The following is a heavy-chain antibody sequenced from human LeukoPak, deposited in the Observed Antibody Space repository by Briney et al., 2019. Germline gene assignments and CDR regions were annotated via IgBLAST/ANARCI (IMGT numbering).Heavy chain of an antibody. D-gene: IGHD3-22*01. CDR1: GYTFTSYG. CDR3: AIGPVNYYDISGYYLDY. Sequence: ASVKVSCKASGYTFTSYGISWVRQAPGQGLEWVGWISAYNGNTNYAQKLQGRVTMTTDTSTSTAYMDLRSLRSDDTAVFYCAIGPVNYYDISGYYLDYWGQGTVVTVSS. J-gene: IGHJ4*02. V-gene: IGHV1-18*01. CDR2: ISAYNGNT.